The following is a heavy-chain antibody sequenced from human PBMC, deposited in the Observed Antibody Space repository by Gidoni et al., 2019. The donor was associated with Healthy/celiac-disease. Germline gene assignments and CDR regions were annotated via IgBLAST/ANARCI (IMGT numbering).Heavy chain of an antibody. J-gene: IGHJ4*02. Sequence: QVQLQESGPGLVKPSETLSLTCPVSGGSISSYYWSWIRQPAGKGLEWIGRIYTSGSTNYNPSLKSRVTMSVDTSKNQFSLKLSSVTAADTAVYYCARVGYSGSYGDFDYWGQGTLVTVSS. CDR3: ARVGYSGSYGDFDY. D-gene: IGHD1-26*01. V-gene: IGHV4-4*07. CDR1: GGSISSYY. CDR2: IYTSGST.